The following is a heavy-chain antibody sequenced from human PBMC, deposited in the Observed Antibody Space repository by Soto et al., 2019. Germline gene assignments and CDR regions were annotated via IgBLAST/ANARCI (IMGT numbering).Heavy chain of an antibody. D-gene: IGHD3-9*01. Sequence: XXSLRLSFTASGFTFSSYWMRWVLQAPGKGLEWVANIKQDGSEIYYVDSVKGRFTVSKDNAKNSLYLQMNSLRAEDTAVYYCARRYLTAGRYYFDYWGQGTLVTVSS. V-gene: IGHV3-7*01. J-gene: IGHJ4*02. CDR3: ARRYLTAGRYYFDY. CDR2: IKQDGSEI. CDR1: GFTFSSYW.